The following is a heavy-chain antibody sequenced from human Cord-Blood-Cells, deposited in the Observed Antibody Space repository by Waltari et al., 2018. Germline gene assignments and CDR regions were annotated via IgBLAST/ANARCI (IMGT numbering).Heavy chain of an antibody. D-gene: IGHD1-26*01. V-gene: IGHV3-13*01. CDR3: ARYTELRRAFDI. CDR1: GFTFSSYD. CDR2: IGTAGDT. Sequence: EVQLVESGGVLVQPGGSLRLSCAASGFTFSSYDMLWFRQATGKGLEWVSAIGTAGDTYYPGSVKGRFTISRENAKNSLYLQMNSLRAGDTAVYYCARYTELRRAFDIWGQGTMVTVSS. J-gene: IGHJ3*02.